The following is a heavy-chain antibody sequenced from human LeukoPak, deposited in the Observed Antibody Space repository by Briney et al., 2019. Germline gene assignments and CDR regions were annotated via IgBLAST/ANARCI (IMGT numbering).Heavy chain of an antibody. CDR3: ARREPDYYGSGSYRFDP. CDR1: GGSISSYY. D-gene: IGHD3-10*01. Sequence: SETLSLTCTVSGGSISSYYWSWIRQPPGKGLEWIGYIYYSGSTNYNPSLKSRVTISVDTSKNQFSLKLSSVTAADTAVYYCARREPDYYGSGSYRFDPWGQGTLVTVSS. CDR2: IYYSGST. V-gene: IGHV4-59*08. J-gene: IGHJ5*02.